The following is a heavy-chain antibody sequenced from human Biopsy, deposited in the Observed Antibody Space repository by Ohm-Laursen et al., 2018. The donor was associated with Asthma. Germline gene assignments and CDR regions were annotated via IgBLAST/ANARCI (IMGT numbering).Heavy chain of an antibody. CDR3: ARGLDYSGRSGFDY. CDR2: MSYDGSIK. V-gene: IGHV3-33*05. CDR1: GFTFSSYG. D-gene: IGHD3-10*01. J-gene: IGHJ4*02. Sequence: SLRLSCAASGFTFSSYGMDWVRQAPGKGLEWVALMSYDGSIKDYAVSVKGRFTISRDNSMNTLYLHMNSLRAEDTAVYYCARGLDYSGRSGFDYWGQGTLVTVSS.